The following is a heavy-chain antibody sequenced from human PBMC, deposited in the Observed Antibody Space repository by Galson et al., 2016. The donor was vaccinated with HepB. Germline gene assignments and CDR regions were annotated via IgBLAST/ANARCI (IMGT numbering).Heavy chain of an antibody. D-gene: IGHD2-21*01. CDR3: AKEFVATASVVGDY. J-gene: IGHJ4*02. CDR2: ISSSGGTT. CDR1: GFTFSSYA. V-gene: IGHV3-23*01. Sequence: SLRLACAASGFTFSSYAMSWVRQAPGKGLEWVSAISSSGGTTYYAASVKGRFTISRDNSKNTLYLQMNSLRAEDTAVYYCAKEFVATASVVGDYWGQGTLVTVSS.